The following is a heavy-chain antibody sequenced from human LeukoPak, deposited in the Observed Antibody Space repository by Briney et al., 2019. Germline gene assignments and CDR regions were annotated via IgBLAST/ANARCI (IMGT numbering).Heavy chain of an antibody. CDR1: GGSISSSSYY. V-gene: IGHV4-39*01. CDR2: IYYSGST. J-gene: IGHJ4*02. Sequence: SETLSLTCTVSGGSISSSSYYWGWIRQPPGKGLEWIGSIYYSGSTYYNPSLKSRVTISVDTSKNQFSLKLSSVTAADTAVYYCASPSSGWTSSFDYWGQGILVTVSS. CDR3: ASPSSGWTSSFDY. D-gene: IGHD6-19*01.